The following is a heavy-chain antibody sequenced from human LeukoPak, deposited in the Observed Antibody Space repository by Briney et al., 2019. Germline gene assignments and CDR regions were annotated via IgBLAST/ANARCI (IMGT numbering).Heavy chain of an antibody. CDR2: IRSDGGNK. CDR1: GFTFTSYS. D-gene: IGHD1-1*01. Sequence: GGSLRPSCAASGFTFTSYSMAWVRQAPGKGLEWVAFIRSDGGNKYYADSVKGRFTISRDNSENTLYLQINSLRVEDTAVYYCAKDTPTTGYHLDSWGQGTLVTVSS. V-gene: IGHV3-30*02. J-gene: IGHJ4*02. CDR3: AKDTPTTGYHLDS.